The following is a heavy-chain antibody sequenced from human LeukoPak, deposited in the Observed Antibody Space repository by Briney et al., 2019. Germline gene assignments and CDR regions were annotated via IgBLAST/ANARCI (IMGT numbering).Heavy chain of an antibody. J-gene: IGHJ4*02. CDR2: INPNNGDT. CDR1: GYTLTAQY. D-gene: IGHD2-21*01. Sequence: ASVKVSCKASGYTLTAQYMHWVRQAPGPGLAWMGWINPNNGDTKYAQSLLGRVTMTRDTSTTTAYMELSSLRSDDTAVYFCASYPRSIPTPPFDYWGQGTLVTVSS. CDR3: ASYPRSIPTPPFDY. V-gene: IGHV1-2*02.